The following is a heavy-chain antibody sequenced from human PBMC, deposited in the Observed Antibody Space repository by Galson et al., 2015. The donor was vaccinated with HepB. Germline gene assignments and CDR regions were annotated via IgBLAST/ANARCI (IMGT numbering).Heavy chain of an antibody. J-gene: IGHJ4*02. V-gene: IGHV3-33*01. D-gene: IGHD4-17*01. CDR3: TREAHVTVPAIDH. Sequence: SLRLSCAASGFIFRDFGIHWVRQAPGKGLEWVVGIWADGSHQNYADSVKGRFSISRDNSKNIVYLQMNRLRDGDTGLYYCTREAHVTVPAIDHWGQGALVTVSS. CDR1: GFIFRDFG. CDR2: IWADGSHQ.